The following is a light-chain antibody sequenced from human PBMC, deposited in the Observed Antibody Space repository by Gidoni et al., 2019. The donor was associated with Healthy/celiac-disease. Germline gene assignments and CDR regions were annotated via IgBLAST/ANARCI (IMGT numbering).Light chain of an antibody. J-gene: IGKJ5*01. V-gene: IGKV3-11*01. CDR3: QQRSNWPPEIT. CDR2: DAS. Sequence: EIVLTQSPATLSLSPGERATLSCRASQSVSSYLAWYQQKPGPAPRLLIYDASNRATGIPARFSGSGSGTDFTLTISSLEPEDFAVYYCQQRSNWPPEITFGQGTRLEIK. CDR1: QSVSSY.